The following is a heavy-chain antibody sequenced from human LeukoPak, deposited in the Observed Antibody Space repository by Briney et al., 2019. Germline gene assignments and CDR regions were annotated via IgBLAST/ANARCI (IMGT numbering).Heavy chain of an antibody. CDR3: ARGTVVTDYFDY. CDR2: INHSGST. Sequence: SETLSLTCAVYGGSFSGYYWSWIRQPPGKGLEWIGEINHSGSTNYNPSLKSRVTISVDTSKNQFSLKLSSVTAADTAVYYCARGTVVTDYFDYWSQGTLVTVSS. J-gene: IGHJ4*02. V-gene: IGHV4-34*01. D-gene: IGHD4-23*01. CDR1: GGSFSGYY.